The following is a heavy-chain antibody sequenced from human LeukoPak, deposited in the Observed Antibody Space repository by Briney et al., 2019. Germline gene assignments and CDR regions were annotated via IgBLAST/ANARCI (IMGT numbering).Heavy chain of an antibody. Sequence: PGGSLRLSCAASGFTFSSYGMHWVRQAPGKGLEWVAFIRYDGSNRYYADSVKGRFTISRDNSKNTLYQQMNSLRAEDTAVYYCAKEFAGSAMAFDYWGQGTLVTVSS. CDR2: IRYDGSNR. V-gene: IGHV3-30*02. J-gene: IGHJ4*02. CDR1: GFTFSSYG. D-gene: IGHD5-18*01. CDR3: AKEFAGSAMAFDY.